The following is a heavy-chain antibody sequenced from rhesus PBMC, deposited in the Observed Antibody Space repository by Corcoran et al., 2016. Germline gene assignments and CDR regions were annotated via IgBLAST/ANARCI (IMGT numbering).Heavy chain of an antibody. CDR3: TRYSYCLDY. CDR2: IRSKPYGGTA. Sequence: EVQLVESGGGLVQPGGSLRLSCEASRLVFSDHSIYWARPAPGKGLEWLGFIRSKPYGGTAEYAASVKGRFTISRDDSKSIAYLQMNSLKIEDTAVYFCTRYSYCLDYWGQGVPVTVSS. D-gene: IGHD5-12*01. V-gene: IGHV3-184*01. CDR1: RLVFSDHS. J-gene: IGHJ4*01.